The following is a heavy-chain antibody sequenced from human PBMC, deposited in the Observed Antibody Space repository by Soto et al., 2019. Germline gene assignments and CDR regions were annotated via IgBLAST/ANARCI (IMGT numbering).Heavy chain of an antibody. V-gene: IGHV3-11*01. D-gene: IGHD1-1*01. CDR3: ARGHTVTTY. Sequence: GGSLRLSCAASGFTFSDYYMSWFRQAPGKGLEWVSYISNTGTTMSYADSVKSRFTISRDNAKNSLYLQLDSLRAEDTAVFYCARGHTVTTYWGQGTLVTVSS. CDR2: ISNTGTTM. J-gene: IGHJ4*02. CDR1: GFTFSDYY.